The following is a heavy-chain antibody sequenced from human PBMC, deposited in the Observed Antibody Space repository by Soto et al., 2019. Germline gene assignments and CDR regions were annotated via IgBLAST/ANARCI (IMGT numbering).Heavy chain of an antibody. V-gene: IGHV4-30-2*01. CDR1: GGSISSDGYS. Sequence: QLQLQESGSGLVKPSQTLSLTCAVSGGSISSDGYSWSWIRQPPGKGLEWIGYIYHSGSTYYNPSLKSRVPISVDRSRNQFSLKLSSVTAADTAVYYCASSHAGAHITAAVHWGQGTLVTVSS. CDR2: IYHSGST. D-gene: IGHD6-13*01. CDR3: ASSHAGAHITAAVH. J-gene: IGHJ4*02.